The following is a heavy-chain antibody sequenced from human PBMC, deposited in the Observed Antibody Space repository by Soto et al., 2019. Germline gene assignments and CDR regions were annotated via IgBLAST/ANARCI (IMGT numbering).Heavy chain of an antibody. J-gene: IGHJ4*02. V-gene: IGHV2-5*02. Sequence: QITLNEPGPTVVRPTETLTLTCRFSGFSLTTSGVGVGWIRQSPGKAPEWLALIYWDDDKRYSASLKSRLTITKDTSKNQVVLTVSDLDPTDTATYYCAHRVLRTVFGLVTTTAIYFDFWGQGTPVAVSS. CDR1: GFSLTTSGVG. CDR2: IYWDDDK. CDR3: AHRVLRTVFGLVTTTAIYFDF. D-gene: IGHD3-3*01.